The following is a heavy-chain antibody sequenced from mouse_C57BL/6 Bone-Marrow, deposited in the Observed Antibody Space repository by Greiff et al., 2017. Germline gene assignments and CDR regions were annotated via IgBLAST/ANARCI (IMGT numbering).Heavy chain of an antibody. CDR1: GYTFTSYW. Sequence: QVQLQQPGAELVRPGTSVKLSCKASGYTFTSYWMHWVKQRPGQGLEWIGVIDPSASYNNYNQKFMGKATLTVDTSSSTAYMQLISLTSEDAAVYYCTRTYYDYEGFAYWGQGTLVTVSA. CDR2: IDPSASYN. D-gene: IGHD2-4*01. CDR3: TRTYYDYEGFAY. V-gene: IGHV1-59*01. J-gene: IGHJ3*01.